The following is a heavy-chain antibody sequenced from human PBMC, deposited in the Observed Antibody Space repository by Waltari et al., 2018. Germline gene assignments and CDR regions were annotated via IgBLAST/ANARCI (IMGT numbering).Heavy chain of an antibody. Sequence: QVQLQESGPGLVKPSETLSLTCAVSGYSISSGYYWGWIRQPPGKGLEWIGSIYHSGSTYYNPSLKSRVTISVDTSKNQFSLKLSSVTAADTAVYYCARGGTYYDFWSGYPHWYLDLWGRGTLVTVSS. V-gene: IGHV4-38-2*01. D-gene: IGHD3-3*01. J-gene: IGHJ2*01. CDR3: ARGGTYYDFWSGYPHWYLDL. CDR1: GYSISSGYY. CDR2: IYHSGST.